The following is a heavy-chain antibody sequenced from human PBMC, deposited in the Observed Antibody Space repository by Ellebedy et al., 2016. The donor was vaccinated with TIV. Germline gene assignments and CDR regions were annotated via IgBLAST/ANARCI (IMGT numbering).Heavy chain of an antibody. CDR2: ISFVGSNQ. V-gene: IGHV3-30*04. D-gene: IGHD3-3*01. Sequence: GESLKISCAASRFTFSSYAMHWVRQALGKGLEWVSCISFVGSNQYYADSVKGRLTISRDNSKNTLYLQMNSLRPEDTALYYSATDPWIFGVVGGAYFDSWGQGTLVTVSS. CDR1: RFTFSSYA. CDR3: ATDPWIFGVVGGAYFDS. J-gene: IGHJ4*02.